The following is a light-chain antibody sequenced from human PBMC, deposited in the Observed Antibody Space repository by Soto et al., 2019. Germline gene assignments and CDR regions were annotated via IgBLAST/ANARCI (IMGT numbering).Light chain of an antibody. Sequence: QSARTQPPSASRSPGQSVTISCTGTSSDVGGYNYVSWYQQHPGKAPKLMISEVSKRPSGVPDRFSGSKSGNTASLTVSGLQAEDEPDYYCSSFAGNNNLVFGGGTKLTFL. CDR2: EVS. CDR3: SSFAGNNNLV. CDR1: SSDVGGYNY. J-gene: IGLJ2*01. V-gene: IGLV2-8*02.